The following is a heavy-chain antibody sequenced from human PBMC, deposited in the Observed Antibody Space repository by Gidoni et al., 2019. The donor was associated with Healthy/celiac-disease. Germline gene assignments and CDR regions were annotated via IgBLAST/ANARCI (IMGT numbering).Heavy chain of an antibody. CDR1: GFTFSSYA. Sequence: EVQLLESGGGLVQPGGSLRLSCAASGFTFSSYAMSWVRQAPGKGLEWVSAISGSGGSTYYADSVKGRFTISRDNSKNTLYLQMNSLRAEDTAVYYCAKDRYCSSTSCYRDYYYYYGMDVWGQGTTVTVSS. V-gene: IGHV3-23*01. J-gene: IGHJ6*02. CDR2: ISGSGGST. CDR3: AKDRYCSSTSCYRDYYYYYGMDV. D-gene: IGHD2-2*02.